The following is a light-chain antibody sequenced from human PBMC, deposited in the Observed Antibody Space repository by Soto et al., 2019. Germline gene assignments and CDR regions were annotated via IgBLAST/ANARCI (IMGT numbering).Light chain of an antibody. Sequence: EIVLTQSPATLSLSPGERATLSCRASQSIGSSLAWYQHKPGQAPSLLIYGASNRATTIPTRFSGSVSGTEFTLNISSLQSADFAVYYCQQSKSWPLTFGGGTKVDIK. CDR1: QSIGSS. CDR3: QQSKSWPLT. V-gene: IGKV3-15*01. J-gene: IGKJ4*01. CDR2: GAS.